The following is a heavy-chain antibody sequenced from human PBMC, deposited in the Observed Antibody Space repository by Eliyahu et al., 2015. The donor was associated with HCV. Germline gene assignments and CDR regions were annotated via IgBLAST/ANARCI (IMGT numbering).Heavy chain of an antibody. Sequence: QVQLVESGGGVVXPGRSLRLSXAASGFIFRKYAMHWVRQAPGRGPEWVAVIYHDGNDEYYADSVKGRFTISRDNSKNTLYLQMNSLRADDSALYYCARDPCGGECGTDYWGQGTLLTVSS. V-gene: IGHV3-33*08. CDR1: GFIFRKYA. CDR2: IYHDGNDE. CDR3: ARDPCGGECGTDY. D-gene: IGHD2-21*01. J-gene: IGHJ4*02.